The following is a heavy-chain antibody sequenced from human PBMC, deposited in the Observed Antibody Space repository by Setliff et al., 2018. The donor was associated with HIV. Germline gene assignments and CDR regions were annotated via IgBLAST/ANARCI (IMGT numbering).Heavy chain of an antibody. CDR2: MYYSGST. J-gene: IGHJ4*02. CDR3: ARVFVDTAVLRVLEYYFDS. Sequence: PSETLSLTCTVSGGSISSSSYYWGWVRQPPGKGLEWIGSMYYSGSTYYTPSLKIRITISLDTSKNQFSLRMRSVTAADTAVYYCARVFVDTAVLRVLEYYFDSWGRGTLVTVSS. D-gene: IGHD5-18*01. CDR1: GGSISSSSYY. V-gene: IGHV4-39*07.